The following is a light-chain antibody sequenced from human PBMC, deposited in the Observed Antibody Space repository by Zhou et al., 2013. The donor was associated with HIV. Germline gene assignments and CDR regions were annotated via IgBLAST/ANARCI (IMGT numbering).Light chain of an antibody. CDR2: DAS. CDR1: QSVSNS. V-gene: IGKV3-11*01. J-gene: IGKJ2*01. Sequence: IVLAQSPATLSLSPGERATLSCRVSQSVSNSVAWYQQKPGQAPRLLIYDASNRATGIPARFSGSGSGTDFTLTISSLEPEDFAVYYCHHYGSSPQTFGQGTKLEIK. CDR3: HHYGSSPQT.